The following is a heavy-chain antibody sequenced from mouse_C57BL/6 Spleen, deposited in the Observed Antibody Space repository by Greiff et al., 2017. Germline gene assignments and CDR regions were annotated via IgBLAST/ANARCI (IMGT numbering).Heavy chain of an antibody. CDR2: IDPSDSDT. CDR3: ARGSGDAMDY. J-gene: IGHJ4*01. V-gene: IGHV1-52*01. CDR1: GYTFTSYW. D-gene: IGHD6-1*01. Sequence: QVQLQQPGAELVRPGSSVKLSCKASGYTFTSYWMHWVKQRPIQGLEWIGNIDPSDSDTHYNQKFKDKATLTVDKSSSTAYMQLSSLTSEDSAVYFCARGSGDAMDYWGQGTSVTVSS.